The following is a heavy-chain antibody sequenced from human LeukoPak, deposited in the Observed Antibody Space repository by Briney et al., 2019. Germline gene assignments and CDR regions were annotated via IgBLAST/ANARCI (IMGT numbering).Heavy chain of an antibody. CDR2: INPNNGDS. V-gene: IGHV1-8*03. CDR3: AGTTSFTASGYDY. Sequence: GASVKVSCKASGYTFTNYHINWVRQATGQGLEWMGWINPNNGDSGFAQKFQGRVTITRDTAMTTAYMELSSLTSEDTAIYFCAGTTSFTASGYDYWGQGTLVTVSS. D-gene: IGHD6-25*01. J-gene: IGHJ4*02. CDR1: GYTFTNYH.